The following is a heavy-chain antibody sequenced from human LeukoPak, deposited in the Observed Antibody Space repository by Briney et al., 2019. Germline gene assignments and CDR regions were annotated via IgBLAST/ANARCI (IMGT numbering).Heavy chain of an antibody. CDR3: AEKSGLWFGEFPFDY. CDR2: ISYDGSNK. Sequence: GGSLRLSCAASGFTFSSYGMHWVRQAPGKGLEWVAVISYDGSNKYYADSVKGRFTISRDNSKNTLYLQMNSLRAEDTAVYYCAEKSGLWFGEFPFDYWGQGTLVTVSS. D-gene: IGHD3-10*01. V-gene: IGHV3-30*18. CDR1: GFTFSSYG. J-gene: IGHJ4*02.